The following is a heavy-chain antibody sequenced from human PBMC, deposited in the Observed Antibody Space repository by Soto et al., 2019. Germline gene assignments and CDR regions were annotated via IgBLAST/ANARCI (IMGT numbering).Heavy chain of an antibody. Sequence: VQLVESGGGLVQPGGSLTLSCAASGFSFPSYSMNWVRQAPGKGLEWVAVISYDGSNKYYADSVKGRFTISRDNSKNTLYLQMNSLRAEDTAVYYCARSNSQWLPPNYWGQGTLVTVSS. D-gene: IGHD3-22*01. CDR1: GFSFPSYS. J-gene: IGHJ4*02. CDR2: ISYDGSNK. V-gene: IGHV3-30*03. CDR3: ARSNSQWLPPNY.